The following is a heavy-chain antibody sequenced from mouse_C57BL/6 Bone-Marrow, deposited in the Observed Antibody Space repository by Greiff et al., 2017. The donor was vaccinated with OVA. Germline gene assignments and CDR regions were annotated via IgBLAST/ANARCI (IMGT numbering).Heavy chain of an antibody. Sequence: QVQLKQPGAELVRPGTSVKLSCKASGYTFTSYWMHWVKQRPGQGLEWIGVIDPSDSYTNYNQKFKGKATLTVDTSSSTAYMQLSSLTSEDSAVYYCARGFDYWGQGTTLTVSS. D-gene: IGHD1-1*02. V-gene: IGHV1-59*01. CDR1: GYTFTSYW. CDR3: ARGFDY. CDR2: IDPSDSYT. J-gene: IGHJ2*01.